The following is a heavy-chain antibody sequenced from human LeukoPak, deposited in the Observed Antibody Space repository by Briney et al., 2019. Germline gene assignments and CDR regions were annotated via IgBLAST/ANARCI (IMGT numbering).Heavy chain of an antibody. CDR2: INPNSGGT. Sequence: ASVKVSCKTSGYTFTGYNMHWVRQAPGQGLEWMGWINPNSGGTNYAQKFQGRVTMTRDTSISTAYMELSSLRSEDTAVYYCARAIRGSKIASRYYFYYMDIWGKGTTVTVSS. CDR1: GYTFTGYN. V-gene: IGHV1-2*02. D-gene: IGHD3-10*01. J-gene: IGHJ6*03. CDR3: ARAIRGSKIASRYYFYYMDI.